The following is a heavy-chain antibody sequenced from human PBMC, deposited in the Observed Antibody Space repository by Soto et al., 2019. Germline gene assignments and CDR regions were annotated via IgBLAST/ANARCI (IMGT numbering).Heavy chain of an antibody. D-gene: IGHD3-10*01. V-gene: IGHV4-39*01. CDR1: GGSISSSSYY. CDR2: IYYSGST. J-gene: IGHJ5*02. CDR3: ARTYYYGSGSLRWFDP. Sequence: SETLSLTCTVSGGSISSSSYYWGWIRQPPGKGLEWIGSIYYSGSTYYNPSLKSRVTISVDTSKNQFSLKLSSVTAADTAVYYCARTYYYGSGSLRWFDPWGQGTLVTVS.